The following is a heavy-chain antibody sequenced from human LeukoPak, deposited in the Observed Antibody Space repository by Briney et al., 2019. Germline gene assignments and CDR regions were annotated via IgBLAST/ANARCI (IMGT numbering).Heavy chain of an antibody. CDR3: ATETRYRIAVAGTTSLDP. CDR2: ISSSSSYI. Sequence: GGSLRLXCAASGFTYSSYSMKWVRRAPGKGLEWVSSISSSSSYIYYADSVKGRFTISRDNAKNSLYLQMNSLRAEDTAVYYCATETRYRIAVAGTTSLDPWGQGTLVTVSS. CDR1: GFTYSSYS. J-gene: IGHJ5*02. D-gene: IGHD6-19*01. V-gene: IGHV3-21*04.